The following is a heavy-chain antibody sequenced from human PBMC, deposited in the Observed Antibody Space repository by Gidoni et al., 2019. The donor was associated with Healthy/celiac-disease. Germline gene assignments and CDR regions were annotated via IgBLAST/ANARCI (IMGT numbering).Heavy chain of an antibody. J-gene: IGHJ4*02. CDR2: ISWDGGST. D-gene: IGHD3-10*01. Sequence: EVQLVESGGVVVQPGGSLRLSCAASGFTFDDYTMHWVRQAPGKGLEWVSLISWDGGSTYYADSVKGRFTISRDNSKNSLYLQMNSLRTEDTALYYCAKGVRGRFGELFDYWGQGTLVTVSS. V-gene: IGHV3-43*01. CDR1: GFTFDDYT. CDR3: AKGVRGRFGELFDY.